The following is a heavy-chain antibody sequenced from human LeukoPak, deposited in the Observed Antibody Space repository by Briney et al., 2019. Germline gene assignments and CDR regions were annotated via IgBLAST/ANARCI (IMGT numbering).Heavy chain of an antibody. V-gene: IGHV1-24*01. D-gene: IGHD1-26*01. CDR1: GYTLTELS. CDR3: ATGAGLVGATRYCYYGMDV. Sequence: ASVTVSCKVSGYTLTELSMHWVRQAPGKGLEWMGGFDPEDGETIYAQKFQGRVTMTEDTSTDTAYMELSSLRSEDTAVYYCATGAGLVGATRYCYYGMDVWGQGTTVTVSS. CDR2: FDPEDGET. J-gene: IGHJ6*02.